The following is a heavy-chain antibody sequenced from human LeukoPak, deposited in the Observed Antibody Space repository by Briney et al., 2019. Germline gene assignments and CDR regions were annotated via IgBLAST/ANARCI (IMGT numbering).Heavy chain of an antibody. J-gene: IGHJ6*04. Sequence: PSETLSLTCAVYGGSFSGYYWSWIRQPPGKGLEWMGEINHSGSTNYNPSLKSRVAISVDTSKNQFSLKLSSVTAADTAVYYCARNLRYCSSTSCYLYYYGMDVWGKGTTVTVSS. CDR3: ARNLRYCSSTSCYLYYYGMDV. V-gene: IGHV4-34*01. CDR1: GGSFSGYY. D-gene: IGHD2-2*01. CDR2: INHSGST.